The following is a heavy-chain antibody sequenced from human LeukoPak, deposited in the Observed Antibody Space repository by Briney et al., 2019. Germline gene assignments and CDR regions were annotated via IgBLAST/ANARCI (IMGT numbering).Heavy chain of an antibody. J-gene: IGHJ5*02. CDR2: IYYSGST. D-gene: IGHD5-24*01. Sequence: SETLSLTCTVSGGSISNKYWSWIRQPPGKGLEWIGYIYYSGSTNYNPSLKSRVTILVDTSKNQFSLKLSSVTAADTAVYYCARSFYNTGGRFDPWGQGTLVTVSS. CDR1: GGSISNKY. CDR3: ARSFYNTGGRFDP. V-gene: IGHV4-59*01.